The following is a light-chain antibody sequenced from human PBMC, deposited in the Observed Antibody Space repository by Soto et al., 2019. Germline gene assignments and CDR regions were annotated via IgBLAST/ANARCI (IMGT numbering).Light chain of an antibody. V-gene: IGKV1-39*01. J-gene: IGKJ4*01. CDR1: QSISTY. Sequence: DIQMTQSPSSLSASVGDRVTITCRASQSISTYLNWYQQKPGKAPKLLIYAASSFQSGVPSRFSGSGSGTDFTLTISSLQPEDFATYFCQQSYRTPLTFGAGTKVEIK. CDR2: AAS. CDR3: QQSYRTPLT.